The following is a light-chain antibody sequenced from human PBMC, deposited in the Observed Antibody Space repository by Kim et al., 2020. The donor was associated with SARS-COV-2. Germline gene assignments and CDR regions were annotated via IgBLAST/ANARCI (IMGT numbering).Light chain of an antibody. CDR3: SSYTSSSTGV. CDR1: SSDVGGYNY. V-gene: IGLV2-14*03. Sequence: GQSITSSCTGTSSDVGGYNYGSWYQQHPGKAPKLMIYDVSNRPSGVSNRFSGSKSGNTASLTISGLQAEDEADYYCSSYTSSSTGVFGGGTQLTVL. CDR2: DVS. J-gene: IGLJ3*02.